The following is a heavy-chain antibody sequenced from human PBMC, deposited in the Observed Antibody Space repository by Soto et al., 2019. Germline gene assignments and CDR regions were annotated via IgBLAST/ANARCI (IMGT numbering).Heavy chain of an antibody. J-gene: IGHJ5*01. CDR2: IYKSATT. V-gene: IGHV4-30-4*01. CDR1: GDSISTVDFF. D-gene: IGHD2-15*01. CDR3: ARGRYCLTGRCFPNWFDS. Sequence: QVQLLESGPGLVKPSQTLSLTCSVSGDSISTVDFFWAWVRQPPGQALEYIGYIYKSATTYYNPYSESRVAISLDTSKSQFSLNVTSLTAADTAVYFCARGRYCLTGRCFPNWFDSWGQGTLVTVSS.